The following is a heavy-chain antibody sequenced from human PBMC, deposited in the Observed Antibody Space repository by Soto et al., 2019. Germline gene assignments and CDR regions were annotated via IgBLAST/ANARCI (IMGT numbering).Heavy chain of an antibody. CDR1: GFTFSSYG. CDR3: AKERGYSYGYCDY. V-gene: IGHV3-30*18. D-gene: IGHD5-18*01. Sequence: GGSLRLSCAASGFTFSSYGMHWVRQAPGKGLEWVAVISYDGSNKYYADSVKGRFTISRDNSKNTLYLQMNSLRAEDTAVYYCAKERGYSYGYCDYWGQGTLVTVSS. CDR2: ISYDGSNK. J-gene: IGHJ4*02.